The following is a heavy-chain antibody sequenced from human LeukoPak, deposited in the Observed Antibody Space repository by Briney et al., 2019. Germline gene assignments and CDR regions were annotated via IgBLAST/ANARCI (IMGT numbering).Heavy chain of an antibody. Sequence: ASETLSLTCTVSSVSLTNYYWSWIRQPPGKGLEWIGYIFFSGTTNYNPSLKSRVTISVDTSKNQFSLKLSSVTAADTAVYYCMRVGYGAGNPPGGFDSWGQGTKVTVSS. CDR2: IFFSGTT. V-gene: IGHV4-59*01. D-gene: IGHD3-10*01. CDR1: SVSLTNYY. CDR3: MRVGYGAGNPPGGFDS. J-gene: IGHJ3*02.